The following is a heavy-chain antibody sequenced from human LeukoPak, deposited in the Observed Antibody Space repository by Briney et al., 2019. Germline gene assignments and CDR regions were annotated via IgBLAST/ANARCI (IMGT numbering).Heavy chain of an antibody. CDR3: ARLYSRYYGSGSLKYFQH. D-gene: IGHD3-10*01. CDR1: GGSISSYY. Sequence: PSETLSLTCTVSGGSISSYYWSRIRQPPGKGLEWIGYIYYSGSTNYNPSLKSRVTISVDTSKNQFSLKLSSVTAADTAVYYCARLYSRYYGSGSLKYFQHWGQGTLVTVSS. CDR2: IYYSGST. V-gene: IGHV4-59*12. J-gene: IGHJ1*01.